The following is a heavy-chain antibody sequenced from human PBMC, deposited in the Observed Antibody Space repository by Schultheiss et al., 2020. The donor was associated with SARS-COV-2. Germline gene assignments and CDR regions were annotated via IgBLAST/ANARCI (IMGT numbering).Heavy chain of an antibody. D-gene: IGHD2-2*01. Sequence: GGSLRLSCAASGFTFSSYAMHWVRQAPGKGLEYVSAISSNGGSTYYADSGKGRFTISRDNAKNSLYLQMNSLRAEDTAVYYCAREDIVVVPAALDPWGQGTLVTVSS. CDR2: ISSNGGST. CDR3: AREDIVVVPAALDP. V-gene: IGHV3-64*04. J-gene: IGHJ5*02. CDR1: GFTFSSYA.